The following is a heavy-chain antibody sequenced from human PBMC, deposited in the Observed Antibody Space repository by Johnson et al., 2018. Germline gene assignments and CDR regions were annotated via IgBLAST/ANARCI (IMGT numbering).Heavy chain of an antibody. D-gene: IGHD6-13*01. CDR2: INPSGGST. CDR3: ARPKLEAAAATAEYFQH. J-gene: IGHJ1*01. CDR1: GYTFTSYY. Sequence: QVQLVESGAEVKKPGASVKVSCKASGYTFTSYYMHWVRQAPGQGLEWMGIINPSGGSTSYAQKFQGRVTMTRATSTRTVYMELSRLSSEDTAVYYCARPKLEAAAATAEYFQHWGQGTLVTVSS. V-gene: IGHV1-46*01.